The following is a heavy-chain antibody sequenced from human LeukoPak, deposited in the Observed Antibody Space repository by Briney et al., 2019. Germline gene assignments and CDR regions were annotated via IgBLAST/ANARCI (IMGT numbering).Heavy chain of an antibody. Sequence: SETLSLTCTVSGGSISSSSYYWGWIRQPPGKGLEWIGSIYCSGSTYYNPSLKSRVTISVDTSKNQFSLKLSSVTAADTAVYYCARGEGKAARRTFDIWGQGTMVTVSS. J-gene: IGHJ3*02. CDR1: GGSISSSSYY. CDR2: IYCSGST. CDR3: ARGEGKAARRTFDI. D-gene: IGHD6-6*01. V-gene: IGHV4-39*07.